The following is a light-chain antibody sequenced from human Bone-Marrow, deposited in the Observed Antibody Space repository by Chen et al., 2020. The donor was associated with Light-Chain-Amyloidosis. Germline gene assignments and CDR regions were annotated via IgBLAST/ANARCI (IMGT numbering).Light chain of an antibody. Sequence: VMTQAPDSLAVPLGEWATINCKSSPSVLSSSDNKNYLAWHQQKPGQPPKLLIYWASTRESGVPDRFSGSGSGTDFILTISSLQAEDGAVYYCQQHYGAPLTFGQGTKVEIK. J-gene: IGKJ1*01. CDR1: PSVLSSSDNKNY. CDR2: WAS. V-gene: IGKV4-1*01. CDR3: QQHYGAPLT.